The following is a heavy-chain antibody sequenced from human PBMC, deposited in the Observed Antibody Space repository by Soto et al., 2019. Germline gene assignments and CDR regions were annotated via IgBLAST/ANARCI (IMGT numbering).Heavy chain of an antibody. Sequence: GGSLRLSCAASGFTFSDYYMSWIRQAPGKGLEWVSYISSSGSTIYYADSVKGLFTISRDNAKNSLYLQMNSLRDEDTAVYYCARGDCYGSGSYYYYYGMDVWGQGTTVTVSS. CDR1: GFTFSDYY. D-gene: IGHD3-10*01. V-gene: IGHV3-11*01. CDR2: ISSSGSTI. CDR3: ARGDCYGSGSYYYYYGMDV. J-gene: IGHJ6*02.